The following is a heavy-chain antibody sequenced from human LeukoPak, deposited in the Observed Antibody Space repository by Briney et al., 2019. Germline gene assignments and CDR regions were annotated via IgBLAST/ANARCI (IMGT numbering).Heavy chain of an antibody. V-gene: IGHV4-59*02. Sequence: PSETLSLTCTVSGGSVSDYYWGWIRQSPGKALEWIGYIYYTETSYNPSLKSRVTISADTSRAQFSLKLNSMTAADTAVYYCASRKLGNDYWGQGILVTVTS. D-gene: IGHD7-27*01. J-gene: IGHJ4*02. CDR2: IYYTET. CDR3: ASRKLGNDY. CDR1: GGSVSDYY.